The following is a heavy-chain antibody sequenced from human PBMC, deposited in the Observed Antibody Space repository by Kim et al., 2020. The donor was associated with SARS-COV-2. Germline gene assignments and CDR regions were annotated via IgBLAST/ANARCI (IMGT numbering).Heavy chain of an antibody. J-gene: IGHJ4*02. Sequence: TIYAQKFQGRVPMTEDTSTDTAYMELSSLRSEDTAVYYCATACRGYSYGAWGQGTLVTVSS. V-gene: IGHV1-24*01. CDR3: ATACRGYSYGA. CDR2: T. D-gene: IGHD5-18*01.